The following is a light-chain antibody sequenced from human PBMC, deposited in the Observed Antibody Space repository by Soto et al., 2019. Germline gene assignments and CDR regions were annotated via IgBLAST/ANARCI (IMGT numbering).Light chain of an antibody. CDR3: QQYNNWSPWT. Sequence: EIVMTQTPATLSVSPGERATLSCRASQSVSSNLAWCQQKPGQAPRLLIYGASTRSTGIPARFCGSGSRTEFPTTISILPHQDFAVYYYQQYNNWSPWTFGQGTKLEIK. J-gene: IGKJ2*02. CDR2: GAS. V-gene: IGKV3-15*01. CDR1: QSVSSN.